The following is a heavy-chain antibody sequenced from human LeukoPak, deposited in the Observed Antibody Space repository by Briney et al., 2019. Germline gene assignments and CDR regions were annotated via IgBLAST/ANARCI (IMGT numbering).Heavy chain of an antibody. V-gene: IGHV3-66*01. D-gene: IGHD3-10*01. Sequence: GGSLRLSCAASGFTVSSNYMSWVRQAPGKGLDWVSVIYVGGNTYYADSVKGRFTISRDNSKNTVFFQMNSLRVEDTAVYYCLKDFGRNLGGPGYWGRGTLVTVSP. CDR3: LKDFGRNLGGPGY. CDR1: GFTVSSNY. CDR2: IYVGGNT. J-gene: IGHJ4*02.